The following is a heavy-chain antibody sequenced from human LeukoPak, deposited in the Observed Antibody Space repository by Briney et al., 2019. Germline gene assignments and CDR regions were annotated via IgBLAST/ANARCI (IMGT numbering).Heavy chain of an antibody. CDR2: INPSGGST. D-gene: IGHD1-26*01. CDR1: GYTFTSYY. Sequence: GASVKVSCKASGYTFTSYYMRWVRQAPGQGLEWMGIINPSGGSTSYAQKFQGRVTMTRDTSTSTVYMELSSLRSEDTAVYYCARLSIVGAPAYWGQGTLVTVSS. V-gene: IGHV1-46*01. J-gene: IGHJ4*02. CDR3: ARLSIVGAPAY.